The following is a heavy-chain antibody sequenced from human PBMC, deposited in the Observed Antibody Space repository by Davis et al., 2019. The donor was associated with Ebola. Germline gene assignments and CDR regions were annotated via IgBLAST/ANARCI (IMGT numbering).Heavy chain of an antibody. V-gene: IGHV4-59*01. CDR3: AALVPATRATDY. CDR1: GGSTRTFF. Sequence: PSETLSLTCTVSGGSTRTFFWSWIRQPPGKGLEWIGYMYYSGTSSYNPSLKSRVSISIDRSRNQVSLDLNSVTAADTAIYYCAALVPATRATDYWGQGILVSVSS. D-gene: IGHD2-2*01. CDR2: MYYSGTS. J-gene: IGHJ4*02.